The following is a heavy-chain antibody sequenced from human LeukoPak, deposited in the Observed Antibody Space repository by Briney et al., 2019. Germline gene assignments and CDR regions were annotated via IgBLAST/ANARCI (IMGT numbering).Heavy chain of an antibody. J-gene: IGHJ3*02. Sequence: SETLSLTCTVSGGSISSYYRSWIRQPPGKGLEWIGYIYTSGSTNYNPSLKSRVTISVDTSKNQFSLKLSSVTAADTAVYYCARPSIAGAFDIWGQGTMVTVSS. CDR2: IYTSGST. V-gene: IGHV4-4*09. CDR1: GGSISSYY. CDR3: ARPSIAGAFDI. D-gene: IGHD2-21*01.